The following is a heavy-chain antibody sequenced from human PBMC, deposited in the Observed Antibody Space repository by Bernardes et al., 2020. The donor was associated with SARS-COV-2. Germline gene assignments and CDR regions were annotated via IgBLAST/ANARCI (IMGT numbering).Heavy chain of an antibody. CDR1: GFTVSGNY. V-gene: IGHV3-66*02. D-gene: IGHD6-13*01. Sequence: GGSLRLSCAASGFTVSGNYMSWVRQAPGKGLEWVSIIYRGGGTYYADSVKGRFTISRDSSKNTLSLQMNTLRTEDTALYYCARRSVSNWSHDCRGQGTLVTVSS. CDR2: IYRGGGT. J-gene: IGHJ4*02. CDR3: ARRSVSNWSHDC.